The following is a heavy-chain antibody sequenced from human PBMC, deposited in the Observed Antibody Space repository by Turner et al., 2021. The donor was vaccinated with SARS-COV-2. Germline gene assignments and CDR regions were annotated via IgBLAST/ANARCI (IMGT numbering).Heavy chain of an antibody. J-gene: IGHJ6*02. CDR1: GGSISCSSYY. CDR3: AGEVVVLTTTHYGMDV. CDR2: IYYSGST. Sequence: QLQLQESGPGLVKPSETLSLTCTVPGGSISCSSYYWGWIRQPPGKGLEWIGSIYYSGSTYYNPSLKSRVTISVDTSKNQFSLKLSSVTAADTAVYYCAGEVVVLTTTHYGMDVWGQGTTVTVSS. D-gene: IGHD1-26*01. V-gene: IGHV4-39*01.